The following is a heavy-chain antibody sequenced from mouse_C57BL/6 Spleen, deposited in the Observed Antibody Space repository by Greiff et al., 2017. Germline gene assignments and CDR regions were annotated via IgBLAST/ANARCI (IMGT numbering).Heavy chain of an antibody. J-gene: IGHJ4*01. D-gene: IGHD1-1*01. CDR3: AIITTVGATDYYAMDY. V-gene: IGHV1-80*01. Sequence: QVQLQQSGAELVKPGASVKISCKASGYAFSSYWMNWVKQRPGKGLEWIGQIYPGDGDTNYNGKFKGKATLTADKSSSTAYMQLSSLTSEDSAVYFCAIITTVGATDYYAMDYWGQGTSVTVSS. CDR2: IYPGDGDT. CDR1: GYAFSSYW.